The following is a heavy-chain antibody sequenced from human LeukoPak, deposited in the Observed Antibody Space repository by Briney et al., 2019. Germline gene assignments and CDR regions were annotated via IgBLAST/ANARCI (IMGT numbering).Heavy chain of an antibody. CDR2: INSDGSST. D-gene: IGHD5-12*01. Sequence: GGSLRLSCAASGFTFSRHGMNWVRQAPGKGLVWVSRINSDGSSTSYADSVKGRFTISRDNAKNTLYLQMNSLRAEDTAVYYCARVRIGGYSGYDYWGQGTLVTVSS. CDR1: GFTFSRHG. V-gene: IGHV3-74*01. J-gene: IGHJ4*02. CDR3: ARVRIGGYSGYDY.